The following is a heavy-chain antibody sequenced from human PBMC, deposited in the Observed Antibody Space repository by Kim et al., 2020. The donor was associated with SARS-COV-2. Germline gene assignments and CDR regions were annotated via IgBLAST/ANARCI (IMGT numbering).Heavy chain of an antibody. V-gene: IGHV1-69*02. J-gene: IGHJ5*02. CDR3: AKNRLGAGGSYWFDP. D-gene: IGHD1-26*01. CDR2: IIPVLGIA. Sequence: SVKVSCKASGGTFSSYTITWVRQAPGQGLEWMGRIIPVLGIANYAQRFQGRVTITADKSTNTAYMELSRLRSEDTAMYYCAKNRLGAGGSYWFDPWGQGTLVTVSS. CDR1: GGTFSSYT.